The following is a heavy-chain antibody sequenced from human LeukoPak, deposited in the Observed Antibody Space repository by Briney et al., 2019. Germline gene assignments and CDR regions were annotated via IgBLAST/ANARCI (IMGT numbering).Heavy chain of an antibody. CDR3: ARRGTTSIAARPGLRFDH. D-gene: IGHD6-6*01. V-gene: IGHV1-8*01. J-gene: IGHJ5*02. CDR1: GYTFTSYD. CDR2: MNPNSGNT. Sequence: ASVKVSCKASGYTFTSYDINWVRQATGQGLEWMGWMNPNSGNTGYAQKFQGRVTMTRNTSISTAYMELSSLRSEDTAVYYCARRGTTSIAARPGLRFDHWGQGTLVTVSS.